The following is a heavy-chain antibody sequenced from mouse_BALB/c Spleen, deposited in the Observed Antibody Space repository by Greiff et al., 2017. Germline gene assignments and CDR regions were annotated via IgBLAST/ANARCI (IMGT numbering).Heavy chain of an antibody. CDR2: IDPANGNT. Sequence: EVQLQQSGAELVKPGASVKLSCTASGFNINDTYMHWVKQRPEQGLEWIGRIDPANGNTKYDPKFQGKATITADTSSNTAYLQLSSLTSEDTAVYYCALYDYDNYWGQGTTLTVSS. V-gene: IGHV14-3*02. J-gene: IGHJ2*01. D-gene: IGHD2-4*01. CDR3: ALYDYDNY. CDR1: GFNINDTY.